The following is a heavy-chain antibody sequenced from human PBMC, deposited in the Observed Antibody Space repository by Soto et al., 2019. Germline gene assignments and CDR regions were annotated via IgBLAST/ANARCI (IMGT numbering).Heavy chain of an antibody. CDR1: GGTITSGRSS. D-gene: IGHD6-6*01. CDR2: IYHSGST. Sequence: SETVSLTCSVSGGTITSGRSSWNWIRQSPGKGLEWIAYIYHSGSTYYNPSLKSRVTISVDRSENQFSLKLTSVTAADTAVYYCVRESVASGPNYFDTWGPGTLVTVSS. J-gene: IGHJ5*02. V-gene: IGHV4-30-2*06. CDR3: VRESVASGPNYFDT.